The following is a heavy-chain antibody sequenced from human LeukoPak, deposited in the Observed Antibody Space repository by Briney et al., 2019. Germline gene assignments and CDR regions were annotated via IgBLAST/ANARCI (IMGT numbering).Heavy chain of an antibody. J-gene: IGHJ4*02. CDR3: ARPYYYGSGSSG. Sequence: GGSLRLSCAASGFTFSSYAMHWVRQAPGKGLEWVAVISYDGSNKYYADSVKGRFTISRDNAKNSLYLQMNSLRAEDTAVYYCARPYYYGSGSSGWGQGTLVTVSS. CDR2: ISYDGSNK. D-gene: IGHD3-10*01. CDR1: GFTFSSYA. V-gene: IGHV3-30-3*01.